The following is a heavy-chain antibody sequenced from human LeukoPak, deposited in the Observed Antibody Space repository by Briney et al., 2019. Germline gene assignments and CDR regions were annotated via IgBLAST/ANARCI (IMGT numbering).Heavy chain of an antibody. V-gene: IGHV3-53*01. CDR2: IYSGGST. CDR1: GFTVSSNY. Sequence: GGSLRLSCAASGFTVSSNYMSWVRQAPGKGLEWVSVIYSGGSTYYADSVKGRFTISRDNSKNTLYLQMNSLRAEDTAVYYCARVPKPDSSGYYYYYYMDVWGKGTTVTISS. CDR3: ARVPKPDSSGYYYYYYMDV. D-gene: IGHD3-22*01. J-gene: IGHJ6*03.